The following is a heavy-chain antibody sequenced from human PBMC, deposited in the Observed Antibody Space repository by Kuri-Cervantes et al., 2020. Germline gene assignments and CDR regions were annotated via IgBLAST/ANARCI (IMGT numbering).Heavy chain of an antibody. CDR2: INPPGGAK. CDR3: AKVSGQWLLLGAFDI. Sequence: GESLKISCAASGFSFDTYFMALVRQAPGKGLEWAANINPPGGAKYYVDSLKGRFTISRDNAKNSLYLEMNSLRAEDTALYYCAKVSGQWLLLGAFDIWGQGTMVTVSS. V-gene: IGHV3-7*03. J-gene: IGHJ3*02. D-gene: IGHD6-19*01. CDR1: GFSFDTYF.